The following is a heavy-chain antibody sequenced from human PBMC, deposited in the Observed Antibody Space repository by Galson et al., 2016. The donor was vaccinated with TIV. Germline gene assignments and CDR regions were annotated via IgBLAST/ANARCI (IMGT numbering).Heavy chain of an antibody. V-gene: IGHV1-69*06. J-gene: IGHJ2*01. D-gene: IGHD1-26*01. CDR3: ARGTEVGATAYWYFDL. CDR2: INPIFHTA. CDR1: GDTFRNYA. Sequence: SVKVSCKASGDTFRNYAISWVRQAPGQGPEWMGRINPIFHTATYAQRLQGRVTIMADKSTSTTYMELSSLRSDDTAVYYCARGTEVGATAYWYFDLWGRGTLVTVSS.